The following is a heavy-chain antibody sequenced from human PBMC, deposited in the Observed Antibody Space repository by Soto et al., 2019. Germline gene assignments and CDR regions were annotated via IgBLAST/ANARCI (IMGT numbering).Heavy chain of an antibody. CDR3: ARHLIVLVPAANSSHNYGMDV. CDR1: GYSFTSYW. J-gene: IGHJ6*02. CDR2: IYPADSDT. D-gene: IGHD2-2*01. Sequence: PGESLKISCKGSGYSFTSYWIGWVRQMPGKGLEWMGIIYPADSDTRYSPSFQGQVTISADKSISTAYLQWSSLKASDTAMYYCARHLIVLVPAANSSHNYGMDVWGQGTTVTVSS. V-gene: IGHV5-51*01.